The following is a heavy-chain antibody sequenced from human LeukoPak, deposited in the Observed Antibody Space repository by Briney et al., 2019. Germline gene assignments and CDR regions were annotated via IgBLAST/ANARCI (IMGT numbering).Heavy chain of an antibody. Sequence: SETLSLTCTVSGGSINTYYWGWIRQPPGKGLEWIGYIYYSGSTNYNPSLKSRVTISIDTSKIQFPLKLTSVTAADTAVYYCAREHYTSGWYIRDWGQGTLVTVSS. J-gene: IGHJ4*02. V-gene: IGHV4-59*01. CDR3: AREHYTSGWYIRD. CDR1: GGSINTYY. CDR2: IYYSGST. D-gene: IGHD6-19*01.